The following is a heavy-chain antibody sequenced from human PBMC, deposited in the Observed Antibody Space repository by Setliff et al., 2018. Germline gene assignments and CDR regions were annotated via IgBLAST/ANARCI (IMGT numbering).Heavy chain of an antibody. CDR2: IIHSGST. D-gene: IGHD4-17*01. V-gene: IGHV4-34*12. CDR3: AREYFYGDYLDY. Sequence: PSETLSLTCTVYGGSFSGYYWSWIRQPPGKRLEWIGEIIHSGSTNYNPSLKSRVTISVDTSKNQFSLNLSSVTAADSAVYYCAREYFYGDYLDYWGQGTLVTVSS. CDR1: GGSFSGYY. J-gene: IGHJ4*02.